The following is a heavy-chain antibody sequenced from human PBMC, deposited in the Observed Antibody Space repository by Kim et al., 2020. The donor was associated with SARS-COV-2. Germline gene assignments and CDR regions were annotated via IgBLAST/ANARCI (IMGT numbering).Heavy chain of an antibody. CDR3: ARRDYYGSGSYYNLGVRWFDP. J-gene: IGHJ5*02. CDR1: GGSISSSSYY. D-gene: IGHD3-10*01. Sequence: SETLSLTCTVSGGSISSSSYYWGWIRQPPGKGLEWIGSIYYSGSTYYNPSLKSRVTISVDTSKNQFSLKLSSVTAADTAVYYCARRDYYGSGSYYNLGVRWFDPWGQGTLVTVSS. V-gene: IGHV4-39*01. CDR2: IYYSGST.